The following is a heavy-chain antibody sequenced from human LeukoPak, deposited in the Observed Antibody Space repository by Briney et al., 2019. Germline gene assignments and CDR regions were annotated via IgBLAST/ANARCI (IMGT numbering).Heavy chain of an antibody. V-gene: IGHV3-48*04. Sequence: GGSLRLSCAASGFTFSSYSMNWVRQAPGKGLEWVSYISSSSSTIYYADSVKGRFTISRDNAKNSLYLQMNSLRAEDTAVYYCARDPYSSSRLGDLRDDYWGQGTLVTVSS. CDR2: ISSSSSTI. CDR1: GFTFSSYS. D-gene: IGHD6-13*01. J-gene: IGHJ4*02. CDR3: ARDPYSSSRLGDLRDDY.